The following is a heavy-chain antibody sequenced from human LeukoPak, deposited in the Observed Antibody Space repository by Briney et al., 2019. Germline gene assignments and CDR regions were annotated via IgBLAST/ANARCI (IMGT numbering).Heavy chain of an antibody. Sequence: GGSLRLSCAASGFSFSSYAMSWVRQAPGKGLEWVSSISGSGDNSYYAESVKGRFTISRDNSKNTLFLQMNSLRAEDTAVFYCAKRSGYTTGWFFDFWGQGTLVTVSS. CDR1: GFSFSSYA. D-gene: IGHD6-19*01. J-gene: IGHJ4*02. V-gene: IGHV3-23*01. CDR2: ISGSGDNS. CDR3: AKRSGYTTGWFFDF.